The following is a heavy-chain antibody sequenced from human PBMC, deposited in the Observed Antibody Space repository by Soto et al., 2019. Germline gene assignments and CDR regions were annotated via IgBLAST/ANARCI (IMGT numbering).Heavy chain of an antibody. Sequence: QVQLQQWGAGLLKPSETLSLTCTVYGGSFSGNYWSWIRQPPGMGLGWIGEISHSGSGTNYNQSLKSRVTISVDTSKNQFSLKLSSVTAADTAMYYCARGHLPGGNTFYYDYWGQGTLVTVSS. CDR1: GGSFSGNY. D-gene: IGHD2-15*01. CDR2: ISHSGSGT. J-gene: IGHJ4*02. CDR3: ARGHLPGGNTFYYDY. V-gene: IGHV4-34*01.